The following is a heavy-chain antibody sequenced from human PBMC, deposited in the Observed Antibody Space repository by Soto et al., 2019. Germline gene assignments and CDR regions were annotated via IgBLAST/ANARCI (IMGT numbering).Heavy chain of an antibody. CDR2: IVPIFGTA. J-gene: IGHJ6*04. Sequence: SVKVSWSASRCAFSSCAISWGRQSPGQGLEWMGGIVPIFGTANYAQKFQGRVTITADESTSTAYMELSSLRSEDTAVYYCARLVGNWNYGVWGKGTTVTVSS. V-gene: IGHV1-69*13. CDR3: ARLVGNWNYGV. D-gene: IGHD1-7*01. CDR1: RCAFSSCA.